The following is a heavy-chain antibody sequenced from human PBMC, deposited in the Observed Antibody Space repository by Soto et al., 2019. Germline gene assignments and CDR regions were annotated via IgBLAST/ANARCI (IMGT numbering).Heavy chain of an antibody. D-gene: IGHD3-3*01. CDR3: ARDPDDFWSGTSDYYYGMDV. Sequence: GASVKVSCKASGHTFTSYGISRVRQAPGQGLEWMGWISAYNGNTNYAQKLQGRVTMTTDTSTSTAYMELRSLRSDDTAVYYCARDPDDFWSGTSDYYYGMDVWGQGTTVTVSS. V-gene: IGHV1-18*04. CDR2: ISAYNGNT. CDR1: GHTFTSYG. J-gene: IGHJ6*02.